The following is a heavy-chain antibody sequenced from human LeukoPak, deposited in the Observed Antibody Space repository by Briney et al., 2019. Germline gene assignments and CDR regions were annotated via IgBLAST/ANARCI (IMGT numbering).Heavy chain of an antibody. CDR1: GGAFSRDT. Sequence: SSTQSGGAFSRDTMSRVLDAPAQGLEWMGRIMRSLGIAIYAQKFQGRVTITADKSTSTAYIELSSRRSDGTTLYFCPPPNWNDLWGQGTLVTVSS. V-gene: IGHV1-69*02. J-gene: IGHJ5*02. CDR2: IMRSLGIA. CDR3: PPPNWNDL.